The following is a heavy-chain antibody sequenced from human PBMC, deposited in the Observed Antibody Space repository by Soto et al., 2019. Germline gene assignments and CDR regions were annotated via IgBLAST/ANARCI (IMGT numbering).Heavy chain of an antibody. CDR2: ISYDGSNK. J-gene: IGHJ6*02. CDR1: GFTFSSYG. Sequence: QVQLVESGGGVVQPGRSLRLSCAASGFTFSSYGMLWVRQAPGKGLEWVAVISYDGSNKYYADSVKGRFTISRDNSKNTLYLQMNSLRAEDTAVYYCAKGGIAVAGTGRGYGMDVWGQGTTVTVSS. CDR3: AKGGIAVAGTGRGYGMDV. V-gene: IGHV3-30*18. D-gene: IGHD6-19*01.